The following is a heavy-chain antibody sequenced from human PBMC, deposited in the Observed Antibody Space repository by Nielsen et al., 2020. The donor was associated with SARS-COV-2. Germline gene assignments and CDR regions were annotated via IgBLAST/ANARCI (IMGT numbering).Heavy chain of an antibody. V-gene: IGHV1-8*01. CDR1: GYTFNTYD. J-gene: IGHJ5*02. D-gene: IGHD6-6*01. Sequence: VKVSCKASGYTFNTYDINWVRQATGQGLEWMGWMNPDSGNTGYAQQFQGRVTMTRDTSTSTAYMELTSLTSEDTAMYYCARVEQFVHWFDPWGQGTLVTVSS. CDR3: ARVEQFVHWFDP. CDR2: MNPDSGNT.